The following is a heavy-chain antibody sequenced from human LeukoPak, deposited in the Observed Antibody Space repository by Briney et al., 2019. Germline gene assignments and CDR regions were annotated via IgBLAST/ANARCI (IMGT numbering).Heavy chain of an antibody. D-gene: IGHD3-10*01. V-gene: IGHV1-18*01. CDR1: GYTFSSHG. CDR2: IGAYNGET. CDR3: ARGGYYGSGSFPDY. J-gene: IGHJ4*02. Sequence: ASVKVSCKASGYTFSSHGINWVRQAPGQGREWMGWIGAYNGETNYAQQLQGRVTMTTDTSTSTAYMELRSLRSDDTAVYYCARGGYYGSGSFPDYWGQGTLVTVSS.